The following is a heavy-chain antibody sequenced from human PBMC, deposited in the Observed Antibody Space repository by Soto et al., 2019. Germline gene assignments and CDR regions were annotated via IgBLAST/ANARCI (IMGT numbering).Heavy chain of an antibody. CDR1: GGSISSYY. CDR2: ISYSGST. D-gene: IGHD2-21*02. CDR3: ARIYCGGDCYTNWYFDL. V-gene: IGHV4-59*01. J-gene: IGHJ2*01. Sequence: QVQLQESVPGLVKPSETLSLTCTVSGGSISSYYWSWIRQPPGKGLEWIGYISYSGSTNYNPSLKSRVTISVDTSKNQFSLNLSSVTAADTAVYYCARIYCGGDCYTNWYFDLWGRGTLVTVSS.